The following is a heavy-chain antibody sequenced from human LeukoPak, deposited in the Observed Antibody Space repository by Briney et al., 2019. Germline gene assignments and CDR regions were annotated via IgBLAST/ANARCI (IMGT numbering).Heavy chain of an antibody. CDR2: IYYSGST. CDR1: GGSFSGYY. Sequence: SETLSLTCAVYGGSFSGYYWSWIRQPPGKGLEWIGYIYYSGSTNYNPSLKSRVTISVDTSKNQFSLKLSSVTAADTAVYYCAREGESSQWLANNWFDPWGQGTLVTVSS. D-gene: IGHD6-19*01. V-gene: IGHV4-34*11. CDR3: AREGESSQWLANNWFDP. J-gene: IGHJ5*02.